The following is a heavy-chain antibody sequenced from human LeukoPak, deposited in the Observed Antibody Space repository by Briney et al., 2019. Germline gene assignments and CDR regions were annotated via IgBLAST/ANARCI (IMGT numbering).Heavy chain of an antibody. V-gene: IGHV3-7*03. CDR2: IKEDGSKK. CDR3: AGPSSWYVLDAFDI. Sequence: PGGSLRLSCVVSGFTFSSYWMSWVRQAPGKGLEWVANIKEDGSKKSYVDSVKGRFTISRDNAKNSLYLQMNSLRAEDTAVYYCAGPSSWYVLDAFDIWGQGTMVTVSS. D-gene: IGHD6-13*01. CDR1: GFTFSSYW. J-gene: IGHJ3*02.